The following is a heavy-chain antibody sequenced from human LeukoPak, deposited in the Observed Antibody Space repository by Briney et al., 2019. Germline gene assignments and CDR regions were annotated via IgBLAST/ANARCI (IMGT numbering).Heavy chain of an antibody. V-gene: IGHV4-31*03. CDR3: ARASSRDGYNFLGS. CDR2: IYYSGST. D-gene: IGHD5-24*01. CDR1: GGSISSGGYY. Sequence: SQTLSLTCTVSGGSISSGGYYWSWIRQHPGTGLEWLGYIYYSGSTYYNPSLKSRVTISVDTSKNQFSLKLSSVTAADTAVYYCARASSRDGYNFLGSWGQGTLVTVSS. J-gene: IGHJ4*02.